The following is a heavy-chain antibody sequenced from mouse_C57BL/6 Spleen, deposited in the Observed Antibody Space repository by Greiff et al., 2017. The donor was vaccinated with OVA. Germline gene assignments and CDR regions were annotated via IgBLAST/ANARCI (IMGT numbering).Heavy chain of an antibody. V-gene: IGHV1-82*01. CDR1: GYAFSSSW. CDR3: ARGGNTTVYFDY. CDR2: IYPGDGDT. J-gene: IGHJ2*01. Sequence: QVQLQQSGPELVKPGASVKISCKASGYAFSSSWMNWVKQRPGKGLEWIGRIYPGDGDTNYNGKFKGKATLTADKSSSTAYMQLSSLTSEDSAVYFCARGGNTTVYFDYWGQGTTLTVSS. D-gene: IGHD1-1*01.